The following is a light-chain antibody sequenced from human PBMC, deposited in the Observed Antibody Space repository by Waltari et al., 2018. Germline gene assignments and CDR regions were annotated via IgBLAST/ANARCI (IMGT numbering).Light chain of an antibody. Sequence: QSALTQPPSASESPGQSVTISCTGTSSDVGGYNYVSWYQHHPGKAPKLMIYEVSKRPSGLPDRFSGSKAGNTASLTVSGLQAEDEADYYCSSYAGSNNLVFGGGTKLTVL. V-gene: IGLV2-8*01. CDR3: SSYAGSNNLV. CDR1: SSDVGGYNY. CDR2: EVS. J-gene: IGLJ2*01.